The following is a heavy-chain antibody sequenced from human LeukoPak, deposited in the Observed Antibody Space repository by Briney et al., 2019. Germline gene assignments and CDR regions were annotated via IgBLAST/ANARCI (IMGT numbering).Heavy chain of an antibody. J-gene: IGHJ5*02. V-gene: IGHV3-30*09. Sequence: PGGSLRLSCAASGFTFSSYVMHWVRRAPGKGLEWVAVISYDGSNKYYADSVKGRFAISRDNSKNTLYLQMNSLRAEDTAVYYCARGGRSTWYNWFDPWGQGTLVTVSS. CDR1: GFTFSSYV. CDR2: ISYDGSNK. CDR3: ARGGRSTWYNWFDP. D-gene: IGHD6-13*01.